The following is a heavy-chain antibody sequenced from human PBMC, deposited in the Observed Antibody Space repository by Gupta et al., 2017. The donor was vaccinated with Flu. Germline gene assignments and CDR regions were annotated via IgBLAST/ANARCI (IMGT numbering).Heavy chain of an antibody. CDR3: ARGPKRYDSSGYYYYYYGMDV. Sequence: QVQLQQWGAGLLKPSETLSLTCAVYGGSFSGYYWSWIRQPPGKGLEWIGEINHSGRTNYNPSLKSRVTISVDTSKNQFSLKLSSVTAADTAVYYCARGPKRYDSSGYYYYYYGMDVWGQGTTVTVSS. CDR1: GGSFSGYY. J-gene: IGHJ6*02. CDR2: INHSGRT. D-gene: IGHD3-22*01. V-gene: IGHV4-34*01.